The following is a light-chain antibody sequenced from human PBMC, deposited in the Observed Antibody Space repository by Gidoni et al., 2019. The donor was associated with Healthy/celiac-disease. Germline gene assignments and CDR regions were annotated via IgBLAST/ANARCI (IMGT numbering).Light chain of an antibody. CDR3: QQYNNWPPHT. CDR2: GAY. J-gene: IGKJ2*01. CDR1: QSVSSN. Sequence: EVVLTQSPATLSVSPGGRATLSCRASQSVSSNFAWYRQKPGQAPRLLTYGAYTRATGIPARFSGSGSVTEFTLTISSLQSQDFAVYYCQQYNNWPPHTFGQGTKLEIK. V-gene: IGKV3-15*01.